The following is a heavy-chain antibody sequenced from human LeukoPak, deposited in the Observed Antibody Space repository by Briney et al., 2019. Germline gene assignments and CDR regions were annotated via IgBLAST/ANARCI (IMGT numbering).Heavy chain of an antibody. CDR2: VSSTNTHV. Sequence: GESLRLSCAASGFTFSSYSMNWVRQAPGKGLEWVSCVSSTNTHVYYADSMKGRFTISRDNAKNSLYLQMNSLGVEDTAVYFCVRGGLWFGESTTPYGMDVWGQGTTVTVS. J-gene: IGHJ6*02. CDR1: GFTFSSYS. V-gene: IGHV3-21*01. CDR3: VRGGLWFGESTTPYGMDV. D-gene: IGHD3-10*01.